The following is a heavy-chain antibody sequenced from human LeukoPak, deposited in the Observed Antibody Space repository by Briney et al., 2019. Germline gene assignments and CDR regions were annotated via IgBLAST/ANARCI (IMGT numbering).Heavy chain of an antibody. Sequence: PGGSLRLSCAASGFIFSDYYMSWIRQAPGKGLEWVSYISSSGTTIYYADSVKGRFTISRDNAKNSLYLQMNSLRAEDTAVYYCARDRAVGANDYWGQGTLVTVSS. D-gene: IGHD1-26*01. CDR3: ARDRAVGANDY. CDR2: ISSSGTTI. CDR1: GFIFSDYY. J-gene: IGHJ4*02. V-gene: IGHV3-11*04.